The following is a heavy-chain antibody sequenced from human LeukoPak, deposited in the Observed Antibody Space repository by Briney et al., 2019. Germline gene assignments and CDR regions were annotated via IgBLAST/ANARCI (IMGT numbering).Heavy chain of an antibody. J-gene: IGHJ3*02. CDR1: GFTFSSYS. D-gene: IGHD3-10*01. CDR3: ARDQGPIIDAFDI. CDR2: ISSSSSYI. Sequence: GGSLRLSCAASGFTFSSYSMNWVRQAPGKGLEWVSSISSSSSYIYYADSVKGRFTISRDNAKNSLYLQMNSLRAEDTAVYYCARDQGPIIDAFDIWGQGTMVIVSS. V-gene: IGHV3-21*01.